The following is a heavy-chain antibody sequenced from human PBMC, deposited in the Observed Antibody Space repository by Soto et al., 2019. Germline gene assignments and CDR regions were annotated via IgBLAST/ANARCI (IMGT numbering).Heavy chain of an antibody. CDR1: GYSISSGYY. J-gene: IGHJ4*02. Sequence: SETLSLTCTVSGYSISSGYYWGWIRQPPGKGLEWIGSVSETAVTYYKPSLKSRLTISLDPLHSQFSLSLSSVTAADTAVYYCARGHLDPAYSFDYWGQGSLVTVSS. D-gene: IGHD2-21*01. CDR2: VSETAVT. CDR3: ARGHLDPAYSFDY. V-gene: IGHV4-38-2*02.